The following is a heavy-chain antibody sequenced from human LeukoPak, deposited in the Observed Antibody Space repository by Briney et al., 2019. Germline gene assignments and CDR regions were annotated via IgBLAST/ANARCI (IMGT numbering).Heavy chain of an antibody. CDR3: ARGRYCSGGSCYRDAFDI. V-gene: IGHV4-34*01. Sequence: SETLSLTCAVYGGSFSGYYWSWIRQPPGKGLEWIGEINHSGSTNYNPSLKSRVTISVDTSKNQFSLKLSSVTAADTAVYYCARGRYCSGGSCYRDAFDIWGQETMVTVSS. D-gene: IGHD2-15*01. CDR1: GGSFSGYY. CDR2: INHSGST. J-gene: IGHJ3*02.